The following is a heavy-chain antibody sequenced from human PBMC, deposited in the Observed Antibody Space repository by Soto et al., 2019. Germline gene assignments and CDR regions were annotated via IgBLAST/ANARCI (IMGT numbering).Heavy chain of an antibody. Sequence: SETLSLTCTVSGGSISSYYWSWIRQPPGKGLVWIGYIYYSGSTNYNPSLKSRVTISVDTSKNQFSLKLSSVTAADTAVYYCTNGDYRYFQHWGQGTLVTVSS. D-gene: IGHD4-17*01. CDR1: GGSISSYY. CDR3: TNGDYRYFQH. J-gene: IGHJ1*01. V-gene: IGHV4-59*08. CDR2: IYYSGST.